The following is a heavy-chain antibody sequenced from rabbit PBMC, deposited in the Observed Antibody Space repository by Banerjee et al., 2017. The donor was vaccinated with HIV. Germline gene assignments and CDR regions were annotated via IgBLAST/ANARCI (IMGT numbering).Heavy chain of an antibody. CDR1: GFTLRYQW. Sequence: QSLEESGGDLVKPGASLTLTCTASGFTLRYQWIYWVRQAPGKGLEWIGCIWTGDSSTYYGSWAKGRFTISRTSSTTVTLQMTSLTAADTATYFCARDSDSDYYDLWGPGTLVTVS. CDR2: IWTGDSST. J-gene: IGHJ3*01. D-gene: IGHD1-1*01. CDR3: ARDSDSDYYDL. V-gene: IGHV1S40*01.